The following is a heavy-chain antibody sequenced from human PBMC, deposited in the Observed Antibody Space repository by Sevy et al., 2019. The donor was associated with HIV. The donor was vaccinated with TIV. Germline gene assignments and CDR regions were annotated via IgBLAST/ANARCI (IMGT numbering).Heavy chain of an antibody. J-gene: IGHJ5*02. V-gene: IGHV1-18*01. CDR3: ARVPYDYVWGSVRYTGRWFDP. CDR1: GYTFTSYG. D-gene: IGHD3-16*02. Sequence: ASVKVSCKASGYTFTSYGISWVRQAPGQGLEWMGWISAYNGNTNYAQKLQGRVTMTKDTSTSTAYMELRSLRSDDTAGYYCARVPYDYVWGSVRYTGRWFDPWGQGTLVTVSS. CDR2: ISAYNGNT.